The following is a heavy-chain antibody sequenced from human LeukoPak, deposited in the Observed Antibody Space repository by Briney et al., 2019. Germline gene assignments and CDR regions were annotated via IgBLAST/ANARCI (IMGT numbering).Heavy chain of an antibody. CDR1: GGSISSYY. CDR3: ARGALGYCSSTSYSDYYYYGMDV. Sequence: PSETLSLTCTVSGGSISSYYWSWIRQPPGKGLEWIGYIYYSGSTNYNHSLKSRVTISVDTSKNQFSLKLSSVTAADTAVYYCARGALGYCSSTSYSDYYYYGMDVWGQGTTVTVSS. CDR2: IYYSGST. V-gene: IGHV4-59*01. D-gene: IGHD2-2*01. J-gene: IGHJ6*02.